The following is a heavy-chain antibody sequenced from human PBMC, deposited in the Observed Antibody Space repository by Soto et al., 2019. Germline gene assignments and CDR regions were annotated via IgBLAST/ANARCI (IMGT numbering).Heavy chain of an antibody. CDR2: IKPDGSET. CDR1: GLTFSGHW. V-gene: IGHV3-7*03. J-gene: IGHJ4*02. D-gene: IGHD2-21*02. CDR3: TSRPSGMTYHAVFDF. Sequence: GGSLSLSCAASGLTFSGHWMTWVRQTPGEGLQWVAAIKPDGSETFYVDSVKGRFTISRDNARNSLFLQMDSLRAEDTAVYYCTSRPSGMTYHAVFDFWGQGTLVTGSS.